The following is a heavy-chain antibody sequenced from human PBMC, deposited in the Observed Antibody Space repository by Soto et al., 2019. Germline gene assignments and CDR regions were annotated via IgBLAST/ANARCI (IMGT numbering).Heavy chain of an antibody. CDR1: GFTFSNYA. CDR2: ISGSGGST. Sequence: VQLLESAGGFVQPGGSLRLACAASGFTFSNYAMSWVRQAPEKGLEWVSSISGSGGSTYYADTVKARFTISRDNSKNTRYLQMKSLRADETGVYYCAKKSANCSNGSCQGIDYWGQGTLVTVSS. J-gene: IGHJ4*02. V-gene: IGHV3-23*01. CDR3: AKKSANCSNGSCQGIDY. D-gene: IGHD2-15*01.